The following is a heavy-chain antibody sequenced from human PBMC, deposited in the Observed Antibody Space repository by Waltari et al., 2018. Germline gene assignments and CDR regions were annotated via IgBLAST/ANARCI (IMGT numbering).Heavy chain of an antibody. Sequence: QLQLQESGPGLVKPSETLSLTCTVSGGSISSSSYYWGWIRQPPGKGLEWIGSVYYSGSTYDNPSLKSRVTISVDTSKNQFSLKLSSVTAADTAVYFCARCSGTYYSDFDYWGQGTLVIVSS. CDR3: ARCSGTYYSDFDY. CDR2: VYYSGST. V-gene: IGHV4-39*01. D-gene: IGHD3-10*02. J-gene: IGHJ4*02. CDR1: GGSISSSSYY.